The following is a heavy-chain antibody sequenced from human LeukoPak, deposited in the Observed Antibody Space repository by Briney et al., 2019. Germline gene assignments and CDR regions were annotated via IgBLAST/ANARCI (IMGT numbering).Heavy chain of an antibody. J-gene: IGHJ6*03. CDR1: GGTFTTYV. V-gene: IGHV1-69*05. CDR3: ARGRIAAAASYYDYYMDV. CDR2: IIPIFGTA. D-gene: IGHD6-13*01. Sequence: SVRLSCKASGGTFTTYVITWVRQAPGQGRGWRGGIIPIFGTANYAQKFQGRVTITTDESTSTACMELSSLRSEDTAVYYCARGRIAAAASYYDYYMDVWGKGTTVTVSS.